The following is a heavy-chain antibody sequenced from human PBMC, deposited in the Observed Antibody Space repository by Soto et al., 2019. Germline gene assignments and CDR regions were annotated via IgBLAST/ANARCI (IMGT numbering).Heavy chain of an antibody. CDR1: GYTFTGYY. CDR3: ARSYYDSSGSDD. J-gene: IGHJ4*02. Sequence: ASVKVSCKASGYTFTGYYMHWVRQAPGQGLEWMGWINPNSGGTNYAQKFQGRVTMTRDTSISTAYMELSRLRSDDTAVYYCARSYYDSSGSDDWGQGTLVTVSS. CDR2: INPNSGGT. V-gene: IGHV1-2*02. D-gene: IGHD3-22*01.